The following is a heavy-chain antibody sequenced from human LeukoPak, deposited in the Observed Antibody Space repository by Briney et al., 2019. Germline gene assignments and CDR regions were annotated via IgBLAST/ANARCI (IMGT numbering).Heavy chain of an antibody. Sequence: SETLSLTCAVYGGSFSRYYWTWIRQPPGKGLEWIGEINHSGSTNYNPSLKSRVTISLDTSKSQFSLKMSSVTAADTAVYYCAREETYDSTFDYWGQGTLVTVSS. V-gene: IGHV4-34*01. CDR2: INHSGST. CDR3: AREETYDSTFDY. CDR1: GGSFSRYY. D-gene: IGHD3-22*01. J-gene: IGHJ4*02.